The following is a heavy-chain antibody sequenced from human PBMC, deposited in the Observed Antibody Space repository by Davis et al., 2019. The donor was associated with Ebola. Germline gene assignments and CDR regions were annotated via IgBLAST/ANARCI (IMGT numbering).Heavy chain of an antibody. D-gene: IGHD2-15*01. V-gene: IGHV4-34*01. CDR1: GGSISSYY. J-gene: IGHJ6*02. Sequence: SETLSLTCTVPGGSISSYYWSWIRQPPGKGLEWMGEINHHGITSYNPSLKSRVSMSVDMSKKQFSLKEPSVPAADTAVYYCARGLFCSGLDVWGQGTTVTVSS. CDR3: ARGLFCSGLDV. CDR2: INHHGIT.